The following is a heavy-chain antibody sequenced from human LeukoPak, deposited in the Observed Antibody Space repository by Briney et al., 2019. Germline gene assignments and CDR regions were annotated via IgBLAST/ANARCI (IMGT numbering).Heavy chain of an antibody. V-gene: IGHV4-34*01. CDR1: GGSFSGYY. J-gene: IGHJ4*02. CDR2: INHSGST. D-gene: IGHD4-17*01. Sequence: SETLSLTCAVYGGSFSGYYWSWIRQPPGKGLEWIGEINHSGSTNYNPSLKSRVTISVDTSKNQFSLKLSSVTAADTAVYYCARDHPVTTDYWGQGTLVTVSS. CDR3: ARDHPVTTDY.